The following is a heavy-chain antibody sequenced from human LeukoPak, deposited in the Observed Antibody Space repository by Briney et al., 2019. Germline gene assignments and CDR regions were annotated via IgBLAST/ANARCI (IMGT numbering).Heavy chain of an antibody. J-gene: IGHJ5*02. CDR3: ARDRYSSGWYDTEENWFDP. CDR2: INPSGGST. V-gene: IGHV1-46*01. D-gene: IGHD6-19*01. CDR1: GYTFTSYY. Sequence: ASVKVSCKASGYTFTSYYIHWVRQAPGQGLEWMGIINPSGGSTSYAQKFQGRVTMTRDTSTSTVYMELSSLRSEDTAVYYCARDRYSSGWYDTEENWFDPWGQGTLVTVSS.